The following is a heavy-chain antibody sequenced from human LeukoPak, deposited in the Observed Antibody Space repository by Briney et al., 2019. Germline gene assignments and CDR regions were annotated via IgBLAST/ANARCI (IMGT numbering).Heavy chain of an antibody. J-gene: IGHJ4*02. CDR3: ARDRIAAAGTNDY. Sequence: ASVKVSCKASGYTFTSYYMHWVRQAPGQGLESMGIINPSGGSTSYAQKFQGGVTMTRDTSTSTVYMELSSLRSEDTAVYYCARDRIAAAGTNDYWGQGTLVTVSS. CDR1: GYTFTSYY. V-gene: IGHV1-46*01. CDR2: INPSGGST. D-gene: IGHD6-13*01.